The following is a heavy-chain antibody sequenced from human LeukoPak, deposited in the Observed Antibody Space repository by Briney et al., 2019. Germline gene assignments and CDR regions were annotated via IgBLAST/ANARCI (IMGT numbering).Heavy chain of an antibody. V-gene: IGHV4-30-4*01. D-gene: IGHD2-21*01. CDR2: IYYSGST. CDR3: ASFYQAYYFDY. J-gene: IGHJ4*02. CDR1: GGSISSGDYY. Sequence: SETLSPTCTVSGGSISSGDYYWSWIRQAPGKGLEWIGYIYYSGSTYYNPSLKSRVTISVDTSKNQFSLKLSSVTAADTAVYYCASFYQAYYFDYWGQGTLVTVSS.